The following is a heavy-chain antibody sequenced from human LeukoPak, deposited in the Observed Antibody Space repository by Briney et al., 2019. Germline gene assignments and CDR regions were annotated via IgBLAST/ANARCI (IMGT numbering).Heavy chain of an antibody. CDR3: AREYEAVGAIPGY. CDR2: ISSSSSYI. D-gene: IGHD1-26*01. V-gene: IGHV3-21*01. Sequence: GGSLRLSCAASGFTFSTYSMNWVRQAPGKGLEWVSSISSSSSYIYYADSVKGRFTISRDNAKNSLYLQMNSLRAEDTAVYYCAREYEAVGAIPGYWGQGTLVTVSS. CDR1: GFTFSTYS. J-gene: IGHJ4*02.